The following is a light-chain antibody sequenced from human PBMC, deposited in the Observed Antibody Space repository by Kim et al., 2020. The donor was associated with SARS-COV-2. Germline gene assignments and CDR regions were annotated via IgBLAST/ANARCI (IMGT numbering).Light chain of an antibody. J-gene: IGLJ3*02. Sequence: SYELTQPPSVSVAPGKTANISCGGSNIGSKNVHWYQQKAGQAPVLVISYDSDRPSGIPERFSGSNSGNTATLTISGVEAGDEADYFCQVWDSWVLGGGTK. CDR2: YDS. CDR3: QVWDSWV. V-gene: IGLV3-21*04. CDR1: NIGSKN.